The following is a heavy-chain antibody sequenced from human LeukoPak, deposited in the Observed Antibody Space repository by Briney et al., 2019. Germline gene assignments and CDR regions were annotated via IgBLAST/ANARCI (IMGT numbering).Heavy chain of an antibody. J-gene: IGHJ4*02. CDR2: ISGSGGST. V-gene: IGHV3-23*01. Sequence: GGSRRLSWAASGSTFGNYAMSGSAQPPGRGLEWASLISGSGGSTDYADSVKGRFTTSRDTSKNTLYLQVNSLRAEDTAVYYCVKGGGVISYYFDYWGQGTLVTVSS. D-gene: IGHD3-10*01. CDR3: VKGGGVISYYFDY. CDR1: GSTFGNYA.